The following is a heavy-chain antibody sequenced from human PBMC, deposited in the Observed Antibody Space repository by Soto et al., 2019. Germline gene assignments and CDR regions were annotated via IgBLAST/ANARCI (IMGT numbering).Heavy chain of an antibody. CDR1: GYTFTGYG. CDR2: IIPIFGTA. V-gene: IGHV1-69*13. Sequence: GASVKVSCKASGYTFTGYGISWVRQAPGQGLEWMGGIIPIFGTANYAQKFQGRVTITADESTSTAYMELSSLRSEDTAVYYCARDQGYYDSSGYWPYYGMDVWGQGTTVTVSS. CDR3: ARDQGYYDSSGYWPYYGMDV. D-gene: IGHD3-22*01. J-gene: IGHJ6*02.